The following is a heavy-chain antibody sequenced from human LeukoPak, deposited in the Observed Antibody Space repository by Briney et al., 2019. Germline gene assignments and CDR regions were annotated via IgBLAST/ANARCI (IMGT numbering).Heavy chain of an antibody. Sequence: GESLKISCKASGYSFTDFWIGWVRQLPGKGLEWMGNIHPADSDTRYSPSFQGHVTLSADKSINTAYLQWTSLNASDTAMYYCARTYTSGWCANWGQGTLVTVSS. V-gene: IGHV5-51*01. D-gene: IGHD6-13*01. CDR3: ARTYTSGWCAN. CDR1: GYSFTDFW. CDR2: IHPADSDT. J-gene: IGHJ4*02.